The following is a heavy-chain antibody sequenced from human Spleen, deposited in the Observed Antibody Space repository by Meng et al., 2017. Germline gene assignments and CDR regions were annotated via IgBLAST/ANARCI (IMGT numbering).Heavy chain of an antibody. CDR2: INHSGST. CDR3: ARGPTTMAHDFDY. Sequence: QWQLQQGGAGLLKPSETLSLTCAVYGGSFSGYYWSWIRQPPGKGLEWIGEINHSGSTNYNPSLKSRVTISVDTSKNNLSLKLSSVTAADSAVYYCARGPTTMAHDFDYWGQGTLVTVSS. D-gene: IGHD4-11*01. J-gene: IGHJ4*02. V-gene: IGHV4-34*01. CDR1: GGSFSGYY.